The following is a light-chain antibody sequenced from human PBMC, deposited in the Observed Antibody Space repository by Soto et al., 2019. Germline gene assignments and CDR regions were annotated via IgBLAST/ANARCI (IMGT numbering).Light chain of an antibody. CDR1: QSVGSNY. J-gene: IGKJ1*01. Sequence: TQSPATLYVSPGERATLSCRASQSVGSNYLAWYQQKPGQAPRLLIFAASSRATGIPDRFDGSGSETDFSLTISRLEPEDFALYYCQQYGNSPLTFGQGTKVEIK. CDR3: QQYGNSPLT. CDR2: AAS. V-gene: IGKV3-20*01.